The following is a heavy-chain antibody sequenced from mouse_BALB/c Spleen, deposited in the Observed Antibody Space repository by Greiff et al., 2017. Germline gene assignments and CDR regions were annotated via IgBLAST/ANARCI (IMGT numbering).Heavy chain of an antibody. CDR1: GYTFTSYW. D-gene: IGHD2-2*01. Sequence: QVQLQQSGAELAKPGASVKMSCKASGYTFTSYWMHWVKQRPGQGLEWIGYINPSTGYTEYTQKFKDKATLTADKSSSTAYMQLSSLTSEDSAVYKCASYGNDALDYWGQGTLVTVSA. CDR2: INPSTGYT. V-gene: IGHV1-7*01. CDR3: ASYGNDALDY. J-gene: IGHJ3*01.